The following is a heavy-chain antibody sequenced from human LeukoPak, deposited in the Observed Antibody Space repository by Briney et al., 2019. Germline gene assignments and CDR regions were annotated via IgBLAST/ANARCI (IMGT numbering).Heavy chain of an antibody. Sequence: SETLSLTCTVSGGSISSYYWSWIRQPPGKGLEWIGYIYYSGSTNYNPSLKSRVTISVDTSKNQFSLKLSSVTAADTAVYYCARDDYDILTGYSLFDYWGQGTLVTVSS. CDR2: IYYSGST. D-gene: IGHD3-9*01. CDR1: GGSISSYY. CDR3: ARDDYDILTGYSLFDY. V-gene: IGHV4-59*01. J-gene: IGHJ4*02.